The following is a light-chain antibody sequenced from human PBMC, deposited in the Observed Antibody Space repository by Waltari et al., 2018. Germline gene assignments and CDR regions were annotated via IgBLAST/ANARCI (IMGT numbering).Light chain of an antibody. CDR3: QQYNVWPRT. CDR1: QSVSDK. J-gene: IGKJ3*01. V-gene: IGKV3-15*01. Sequence: EIVMTQSPATLSVSPGKRATLSCRASQSVSDKLAWYQQKPGQAPRLLIYGASKRASGIPDGFSGSGSGTEFTLTISSLQSEDFALYYCQQYNVWPRTFGPGTKVDIK. CDR2: GAS.